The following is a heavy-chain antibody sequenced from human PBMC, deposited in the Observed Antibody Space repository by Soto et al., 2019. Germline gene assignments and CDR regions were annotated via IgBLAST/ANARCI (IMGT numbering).Heavy chain of an antibody. CDR3: GRGGADTAMAHDY. D-gene: IGHD5-18*01. CDR2: TNTDGSTT. Sequence: EVQLVESGGGLVQPGGSLRLSCTASGFIFSSHWMHWVRQAPGEGLVWVSRTNTDGSTTNYADSVKGRFTISRDNAKNTLYLQMNSLRDEDTAVYYCGRGGADTAMAHDYWGQGTLVTVSS. J-gene: IGHJ4*02. V-gene: IGHV3-74*01. CDR1: GFIFSSHW.